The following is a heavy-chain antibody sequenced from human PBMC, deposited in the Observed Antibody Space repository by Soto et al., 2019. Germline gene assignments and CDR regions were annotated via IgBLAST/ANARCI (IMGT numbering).Heavy chain of an antibody. D-gene: IGHD6-13*01. J-gene: IGHJ6*02. CDR2: IYPADSDT. CDR1: GYSFTTYW. Sequence: PGESLKISCKGSGYSFTTYWIAWVRQMPGKGLEWMGIIYPADSDTRYSPSFQGQVTISVDKSIRTAYLQWSSLKASDTAIYYCARISATGIGHYYYYGLDVWGQGTTVTVSS. CDR3: ARISATGIGHYYYYGLDV. V-gene: IGHV5-51*01.